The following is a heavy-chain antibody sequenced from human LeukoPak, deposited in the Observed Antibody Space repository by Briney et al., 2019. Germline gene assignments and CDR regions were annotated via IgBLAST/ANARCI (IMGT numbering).Heavy chain of an antibody. CDR3: AKTFGWPFYFDH. V-gene: IGHV3-23*01. CDR1: GFTFSSYW. Sequence: SGGSLRLSCAASGFTFSSYWMHWVRQAPGKGLEWVSGITGGGGKTYYADSVRGRFTISRDNSKNTLYLQVNSLRAEDTAVYYRAKTFGWPFYFDHWGQGTLVTVSS. D-gene: IGHD2/OR15-2a*01. CDR2: ITGGGGKT. J-gene: IGHJ4*02.